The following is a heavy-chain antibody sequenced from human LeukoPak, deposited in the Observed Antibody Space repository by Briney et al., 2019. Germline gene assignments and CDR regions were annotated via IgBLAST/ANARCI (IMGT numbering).Heavy chain of an antibody. J-gene: IGHJ4*02. Sequence: GGSLRLSCAGSGFTVSNNYMSWVRQAPGKGLEWVSVIYSGDNTYYVESVKGRFTISRDNSKNTLFLQMNRLRAEDTAVYYCAGRRVLDASFDYWGQGTLVTVSS. D-gene: IGHD3-16*01. V-gene: IGHV3-66*02. CDR2: IYSGDNT. CDR1: GFTVSNNY. CDR3: AGRRVLDASFDY.